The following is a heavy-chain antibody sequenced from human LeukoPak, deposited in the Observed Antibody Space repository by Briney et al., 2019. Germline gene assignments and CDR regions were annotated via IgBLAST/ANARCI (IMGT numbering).Heavy chain of an antibody. D-gene: IGHD3-10*01. CDR1: GYTFTGYY. J-gene: IGHJ4*02. CDR2: INPNSGGT. Sequence: ASVKVSCKASGYTFTGYYMHWVRQAPGQGLEWMGWINPNSGGTNYAQKLQGRVTMTTDTSTSTAYMELRSLRSDDTAVYYCARSRVRGVIIGTFDYWGQGTLVTVSS. CDR3: ARSRVRGVIIGTFDY. V-gene: IGHV1-2*02.